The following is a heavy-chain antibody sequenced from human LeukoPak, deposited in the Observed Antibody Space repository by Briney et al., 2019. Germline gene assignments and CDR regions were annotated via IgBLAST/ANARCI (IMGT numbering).Heavy chain of an antibody. Sequence: SETLSLTCTVSGGSISSGDYYWSWIRQPPGKGLEWIGYIYYSGSTNYNPSLKSRVTISVDTSKNQFSLKLSSVTAADTAVYYCARASTEGYSGYEFDYWGQGTLVTVSS. J-gene: IGHJ4*02. V-gene: IGHV4-61*08. CDR2: IYYSGST. CDR3: ARASTEGYSGYEFDY. D-gene: IGHD5-12*01. CDR1: GGSISSGDYY.